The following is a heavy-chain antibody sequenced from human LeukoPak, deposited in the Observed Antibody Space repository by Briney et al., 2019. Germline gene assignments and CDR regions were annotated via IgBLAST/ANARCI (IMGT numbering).Heavy chain of an antibody. Sequence: GESLKISCKGSGYGFTNYWNGWVRQMPGKGLEWMGIINPGDSDTRYNPSFQGQVTISADKSIKTAYLQWSSLKASDTAMYYCATPHYYDSSGQINPWGQGTLVTVSS. CDR2: INPGDSDT. CDR1: GYGFTNYW. V-gene: IGHV5-51*01. CDR3: ATPHYYDSSGQINP. J-gene: IGHJ5*02. D-gene: IGHD3-22*01.